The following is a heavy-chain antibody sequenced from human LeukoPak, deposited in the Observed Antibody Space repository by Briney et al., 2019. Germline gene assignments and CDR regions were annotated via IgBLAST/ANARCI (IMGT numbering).Heavy chain of an antibody. V-gene: IGHV4-39*07. J-gene: IGHJ4*02. D-gene: IGHD6-19*01. CDR1: GGSISSGSYY. CDR2: INHSGRT. Sequence: SQTLSLTCTVSGGSISSGSYYWSWIRQPPGKGLEWIGEINHSGRTIYHPSLTSRVTISVDTSKNQFSLKLNSVTAADTAVYYCARGRGQWLVRYYFDYWGQGTLVTVSS. CDR3: ARGRGQWLVRYYFDY.